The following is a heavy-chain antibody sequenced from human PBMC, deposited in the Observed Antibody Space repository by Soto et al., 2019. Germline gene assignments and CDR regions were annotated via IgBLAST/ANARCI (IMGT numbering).Heavy chain of an antibody. CDR2: INPNSGGT. V-gene: IGHV1-2*04. CDR3: ARDRCSGGSCYYNWFDP. CDR1: GYTFTGYY. D-gene: IGHD2-15*01. J-gene: IGHJ5*02. Sequence: ASVKVSCKASGYTFTGYYMHWVRQAPGQGLEWMGWINPNSGGTNYAQKYQGWVTMTRDTSISTAYMELSRLRSDDTAVYYCARDRCSGGSCYYNWFDPWGQGTLVTVSS.